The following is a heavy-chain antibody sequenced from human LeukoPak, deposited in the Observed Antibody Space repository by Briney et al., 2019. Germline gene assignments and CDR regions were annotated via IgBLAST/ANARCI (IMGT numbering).Heavy chain of an antibody. CDR3: AKDDAWLQYND. J-gene: IGHJ4*02. D-gene: IGHD5-24*01. CDR1: GFIFDDYG. CDR2: ISGSGGST. V-gene: IGHV3-23*01. Sequence: PGGSLRLSCAASGFIFDDYGMSWVRQAPGKGLEWVSAISGSGGSTYYADSVKGRFTISRDNSKNTLYLQMNSLRAEDTAVYYCAKDDAWLQYNDWGQGTLVTVSS.